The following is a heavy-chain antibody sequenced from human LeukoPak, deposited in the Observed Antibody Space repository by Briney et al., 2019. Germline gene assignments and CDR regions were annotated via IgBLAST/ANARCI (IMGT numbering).Heavy chain of an antibody. J-gene: IGHJ5*02. Sequence: GTSVKVSCKASGFAFTSSAMQWVRQARGQRLEWIGWIVVGSGNTNYAQKFQERVTITRDMSTSTAYMELSSLRSEDTAVYYCATRPKPFRGRFLEWSYDPWGQGTLVTVSS. D-gene: IGHD3-3*01. V-gene: IGHV1-58*02. CDR2: IVVGSGNT. CDR1: GFAFTSSA. CDR3: ATRPKPFRGRFLEWSYDP.